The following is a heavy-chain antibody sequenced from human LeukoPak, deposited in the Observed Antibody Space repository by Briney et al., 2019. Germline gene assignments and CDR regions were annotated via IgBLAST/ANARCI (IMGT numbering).Heavy chain of an antibody. CDR1: GFTFSSYS. J-gene: IGHJ4*02. Sequence: PGGSLRLSCVGSGFTFSSYSMNWVRQAPGKGLEWIAYISGYIQYADSVKGRFTISRDNAKNSVYLQMNSLRDEDTAVYYCAKTRPLDSSSWSHGDYWGQGTLVTVSS. CDR2: ISGYI. D-gene: IGHD6-13*01. CDR3: AKTRPLDSSSWSHGDY. V-gene: IGHV3-48*02.